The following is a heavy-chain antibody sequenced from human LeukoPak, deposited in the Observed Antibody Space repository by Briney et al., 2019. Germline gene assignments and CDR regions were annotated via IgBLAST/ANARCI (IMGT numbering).Heavy chain of an antibody. Sequence: GGSLRLSCAASGFTFSSHSMSWVRQAPGKGLEWVSYISRSSSSVYYADSVKGRFTISRDNAKNSLYLQMSSLRAEDTAIYYCAKDSYSHNGIFDALDIWGQGTMVTVSS. CDR1: GFTFSSHS. V-gene: IGHV3-48*01. CDR3: AKDSYSHNGIFDALDI. D-gene: IGHD2-8*01. J-gene: IGHJ3*02. CDR2: ISRSSSSV.